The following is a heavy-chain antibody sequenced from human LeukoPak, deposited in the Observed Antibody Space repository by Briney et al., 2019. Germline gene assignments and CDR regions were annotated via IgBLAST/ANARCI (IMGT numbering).Heavy chain of an antibody. CDR1: GITFCNYE. J-gene: IGHJ4*02. D-gene: IGHD2-21*01. V-gene: IGHV3-30*03. Sequence: PGGSLRLSCAASGITFCNYEFHWVRQAPGQEPQRVAVISKDGDYEYSIDSEKGRFTISRDNSKNMVYLQMSSLTVEDKAVYYCAVIVGRWDHFDRWGKGTLVTVSS. CDR3: AVIVGRWDHFDR. CDR2: ISKDGDYE.